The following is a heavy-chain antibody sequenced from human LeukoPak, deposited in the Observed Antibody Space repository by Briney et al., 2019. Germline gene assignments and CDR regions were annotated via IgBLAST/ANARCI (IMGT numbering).Heavy chain of an antibody. Sequence: ASETLSLTCAVYGGSFSGYYWSWIRQPPGKGLEWIGEINHSGSTNYNPSLKSRVTISVDTSKNQFSLKLSSVTAADTAVYYCASGTTVTRYYFDYWGQGTLVTVSS. D-gene: IGHD4-17*01. CDR3: ASGTTVTRYYFDY. CDR2: INHSGST. J-gene: IGHJ4*02. V-gene: IGHV4-34*01. CDR1: GGSFSGYY.